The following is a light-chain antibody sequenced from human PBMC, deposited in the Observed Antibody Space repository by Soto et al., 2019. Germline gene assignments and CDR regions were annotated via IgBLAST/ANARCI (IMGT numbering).Light chain of an antibody. CDR2: GAS. Sequence: EIVLTQSPGTLSLSPGERATLSCRASQSVSSSYLAWYQQKPGQAPRLLIYGASSRATGIPDRFSCSGSGTDFTLTISRLEPEDFAVYYCQQYGSSPRVTFGGGTKVEIK. J-gene: IGKJ4*01. V-gene: IGKV3-20*01. CDR3: QQYGSSPRVT. CDR1: QSVSSSY.